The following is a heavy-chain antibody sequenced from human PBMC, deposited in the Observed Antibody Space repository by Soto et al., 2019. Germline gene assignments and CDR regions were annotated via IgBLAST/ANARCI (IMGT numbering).Heavy chain of an antibody. Sequence: QVQLVQSGAEVKKPGASVKVSCKASGYTFTSYGISWVRQAPGQGLEWMGWISAYNGNTNYAQKLQGRVTMTTDTSTSTAHMELRSLRSDDTAVYYCARLRYFDWLLDHDDYWGQGTLVTVSS. CDR2: ISAYNGNT. V-gene: IGHV1-18*01. CDR1: GYTFTSYG. D-gene: IGHD3-9*01. CDR3: ARLRYFDWLLDHDDY. J-gene: IGHJ4*02.